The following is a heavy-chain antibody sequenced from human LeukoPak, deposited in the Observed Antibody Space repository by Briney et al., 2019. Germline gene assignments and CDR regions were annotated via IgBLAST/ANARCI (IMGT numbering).Heavy chain of an antibody. CDR1: GGSISSYY. CDR2: IYYSGST. CDR3: ARDLLHSSSGY. Sequence: KPSETLSLTCTVSGGSISSYYWSWIRQPPGKGLEWIGYIYYSGSTNYNPSLKSRVTISVDTSKSQFSLKLSSVTAADTAVYYCARDLLHSSSGYWGQGTLVTVSS. J-gene: IGHJ4*02. V-gene: IGHV4-59*01. D-gene: IGHD6-6*01.